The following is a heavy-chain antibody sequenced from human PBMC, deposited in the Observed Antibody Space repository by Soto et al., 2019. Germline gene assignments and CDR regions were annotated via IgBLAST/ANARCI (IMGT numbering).Heavy chain of an antibody. CDR3: ASYGDYPDY. CDR1: GGSISGSSYY. D-gene: IGHD4-17*01. J-gene: IGHJ4*02. CDR2: IFYSGTT. Sequence: QLQLQESGPGLVKPSETLSLTCTVSGGSISGSSYYWGWIRQPPGKGLEWTGTIFYSGTTYYNPSLKSRVAISVDTSKYLVSLRLTSVTAADTAVYYCASYGDYPDYGGQGTLVTVYS. V-gene: IGHV4-39*01.